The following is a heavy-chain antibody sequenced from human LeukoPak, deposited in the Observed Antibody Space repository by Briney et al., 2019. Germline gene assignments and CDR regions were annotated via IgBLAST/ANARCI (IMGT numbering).Heavy chain of an antibody. Sequence: GGPLRPPCAALDSTFRSYAMPGFAQAPGKGRNGVSAISGSGGSTYYADSVQGRFTSSRDNSKNTLYLQMNSLRAEDTAVYYCAKAEGFLEWFPSWGQGTLVTVSS. J-gene: IGHJ5*02. CDR3: AKAEGFLEWFPS. D-gene: IGHD3-3*01. CDR1: DSTFRSYA. V-gene: IGHV3-23*01. CDR2: ISGSGGST.